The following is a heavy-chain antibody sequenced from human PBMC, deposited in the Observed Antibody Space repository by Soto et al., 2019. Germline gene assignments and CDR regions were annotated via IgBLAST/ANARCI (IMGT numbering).Heavy chain of an antibody. D-gene: IGHD2-2*01. V-gene: IGHV1-3*01. CDR3: ARDQGQLLPYYYYGMDV. CDR2: INAGNGNT. Sequence: ASVKVSCKASGYTFTSYAMHWVRQAPGQRLEWMGWINAGNGNTKYSQKFQGRVTITRDTSASTAYMELSSLRSEDTAVYYCARDQGQLLPYYYYGMDVWGQGTTVTVSS. J-gene: IGHJ6*02. CDR1: GYTFTSYA.